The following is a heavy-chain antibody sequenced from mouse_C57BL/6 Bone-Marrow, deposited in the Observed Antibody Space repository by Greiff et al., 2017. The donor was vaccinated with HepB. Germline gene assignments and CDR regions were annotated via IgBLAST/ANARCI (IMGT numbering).Heavy chain of an antibody. CDR2: INPNNGGT. CDR1: GYTFTDYY. Sequence: EVQLQQSGPELVKPGASVKISCKASGYTFTDYYMNWVKQSHGKSLEWIGDINPNNGGTSYNQKFKGKATLTVDKSSSTAYMELRSLTSEDSAVYYCARGENDYDVGAYWGQGTLVTVSA. J-gene: IGHJ3*01. CDR3: ARGENDYDVGAY. V-gene: IGHV1-26*01. D-gene: IGHD2-4*01.